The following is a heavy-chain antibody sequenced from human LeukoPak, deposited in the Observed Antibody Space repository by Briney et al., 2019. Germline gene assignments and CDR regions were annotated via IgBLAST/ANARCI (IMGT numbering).Heavy chain of an antibody. Sequence: GGSLRLSCVGSGFTFSSYWMSWVRQAPGRGLEWVANIKQDGSEGYYVDSVKGRFTISRDNAKNSPYLQMNSLRAEDTAVYYCARGKTTVTPGYFDYGGQGTLVTVSP. V-gene: IGHV3-7*03. J-gene: IGHJ4*02. D-gene: IGHD4-17*01. CDR3: ARGKTTVTPGYFDY. CDR2: IKQDGSEG. CDR1: GFTFSSYW.